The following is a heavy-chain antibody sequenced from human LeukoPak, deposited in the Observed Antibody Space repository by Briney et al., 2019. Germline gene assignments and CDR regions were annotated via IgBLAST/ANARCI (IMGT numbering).Heavy chain of an antibody. CDR3: ARGGDRPTFLFYYMDV. V-gene: IGHV3-21*01. CDR2: ISTSSSYI. CDR1: GFTFNTYG. J-gene: IGHJ6*03. D-gene: IGHD3-16*01. Sequence: PGGSLRLSCAASGFTFNTYGMSWVRQAPGKGLEWVSSISTSSSYIYYTDSVKGRFTISRDNAKNSLYLQMNSLRAEDTAVYYCARGGDRPTFLFYYMDVWGKGTTVTVSS.